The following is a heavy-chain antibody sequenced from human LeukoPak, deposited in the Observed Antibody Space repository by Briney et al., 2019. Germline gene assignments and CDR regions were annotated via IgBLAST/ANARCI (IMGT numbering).Heavy chain of an antibody. CDR3: ARGDGNWFDP. CDR2: ISSSSSYI. D-gene: IGHD2-21*02. Sequence: GGSLRLSCAASGFTFSSYSMNWVRQAPGKGLEWVSSISSSSSYIYYADSVKGRSTISRDNAKNSLYLQMNSLRAEDTAVYYCARGDGNWFDPWGQGTLVTVSS. CDR1: GFTFSSYS. J-gene: IGHJ5*02. V-gene: IGHV3-21*01.